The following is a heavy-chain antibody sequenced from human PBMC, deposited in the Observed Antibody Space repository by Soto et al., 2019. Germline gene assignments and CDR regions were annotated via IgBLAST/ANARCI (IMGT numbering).Heavy chain of an antibody. V-gene: IGHV1-18*01. J-gene: IGHJ4*02. CDR2: INAYNGNT. Sequence: ASVKVSCTASGYTFTSYGISWVRQAPGQGLEWMGWINAYNGNTNYAQKFQGRVTMTTDTSTSTAYMELRSLRSDDTAVYYCARDVGYGLIDYWGQGTLVTVSS. D-gene: IGHD5-18*01. CDR1: GYTFTSYG. CDR3: ARDVGYGLIDY.